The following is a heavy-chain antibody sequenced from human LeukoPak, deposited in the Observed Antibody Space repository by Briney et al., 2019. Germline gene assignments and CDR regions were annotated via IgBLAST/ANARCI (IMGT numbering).Heavy chain of an antibody. CDR1: GFTFSNYW. V-gene: IGHV3-7*04. CDR2: IKHDGSGE. Sequence: GGSLRLSCAASGFTFSNYWMSWVRQAPGRGLEWVANIKHDGSGEYYVDSVKGRFTISRDNVKKSLSLQMNSVRVEDTAIYYCARVTVTRVFDIWGHGTMATVSS. CDR3: ARVTVTRVFDI. J-gene: IGHJ3*02. D-gene: IGHD4-17*01.